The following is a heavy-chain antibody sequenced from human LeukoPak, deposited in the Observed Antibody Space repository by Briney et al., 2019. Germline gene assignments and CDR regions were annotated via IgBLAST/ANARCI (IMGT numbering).Heavy chain of an antibody. CDR1: GFTFSDHY. Sequence: GGSLRLSCAASGFTFSDHYMDWVRQTPGKGLEWVGRSRNKANSYTTEYAASVKGRFTISRDDSKNSLFLQINSLKTDDTAVYYCARASHSGSYFFYWGQGTLVTVSS. CDR2: SRNKANSYTT. J-gene: IGHJ4*02. CDR3: ARASHSGSYFFY. V-gene: IGHV3-72*01. D-gene: IGHD1-26*01.